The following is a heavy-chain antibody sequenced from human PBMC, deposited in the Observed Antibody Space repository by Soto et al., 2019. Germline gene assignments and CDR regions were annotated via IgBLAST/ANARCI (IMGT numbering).Heavy chain of an antibody. Sequence: GGSLRLSCTASGFTFGDYAMSWFRQAPGKGLEWVGFIRSKAYGGTTEYAASVKGRFTISRDDSKSIAYLQMNSLKTEDTAVYYCTRDGYNQGLWYFDYWGQGTLLTVSS. CDR2: IRSKAYGGTT. CDR1: GFTFGDYA. J-gene: IGHJ4*02. V-gene: IGHV3-49*03. D-gene: IGHD5-12*01. CDR3: TRDGYNQGLWYFDY.